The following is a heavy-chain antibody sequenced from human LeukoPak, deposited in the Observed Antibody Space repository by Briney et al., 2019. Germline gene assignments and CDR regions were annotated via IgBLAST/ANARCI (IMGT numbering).Heavy chain of an antibody. D-gene: IGHD2-15*01. CDR1: GLTFSSYS. CDR3: ARGWYFDY. V-gene: IGHV3-48*04. Sequence: GGSLRLSCAASGLTFSSYSMNWVRQAPGKGLEWVSYISSSSSTIYYADSVKGRFTISRDNAKNSLYLQMNSLRAEDTAVYYCARGWYFDYWGQGTLVTVSS. J-gene: IGHJ4*02. CDR2: ISSSSSTI.